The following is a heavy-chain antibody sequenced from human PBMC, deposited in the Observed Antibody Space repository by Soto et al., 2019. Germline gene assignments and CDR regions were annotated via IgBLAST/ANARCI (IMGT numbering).Heavy chain of an antibody. CDR2: ISPYNGDT. J-gene: IGHJ6*02. V-gene: IGHV1-18*01. CDR3: AVRYCFVDVCLTPGVFHPDV. Sequence: QVQLVQSGAEMKKPGASVKISCKASGYTFKRFGVNWVRQAPGRGLEWMGWISPYNGDTKYAEKFRGQVPITSDTPPPTAYLELTVLRSADPPVYYCAVRYCFVDVCLTPGVFHPDVWGQGTPAIVSS. CDR1: GYTFKRFG. D-gene: IGHD2-15*01.